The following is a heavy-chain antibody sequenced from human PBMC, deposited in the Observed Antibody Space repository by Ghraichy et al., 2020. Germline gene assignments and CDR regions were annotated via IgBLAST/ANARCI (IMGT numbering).Heavy chain of an antibody. J-gene: IGHJ4*02. Sequence: SETLSLTCAVYGGSFSGYYWSWIRQPPGKGLEWIGEINHSGSTNYNPYLKSLVTITVDTSKNKISLKLRSITAADAAVYYCASGLRGGSWSRLDYWGQGTLVTVSS. CDR3: ASGLRGGSWSRLDY. CDR2: INHSGST. CDR1: GGSFSGYY. D-gene: IGHD6-13*01. V-gene: IGHV4-34*01.